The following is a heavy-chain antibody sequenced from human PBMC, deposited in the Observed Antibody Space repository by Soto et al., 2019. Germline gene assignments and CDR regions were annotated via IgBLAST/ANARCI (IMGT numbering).Heavy chain of an antibody. CDR1: GGTFSSYA. V-gene: IGHV1-69*01. CDR3: ATAHCGSTSCYYGY. Sequence: QVQLVQSGAEVKKPGSSMKVSCKASGGTFSSYATSWVRQAPGQGLEWMGGIIPIFGTPNYAQKFQGRVTITADGSTSTAYIELSSLRSEDTAVYFCATAHCGSTSCYYGYWGQGTLVTVSS. J-gene: IGHJ4*02. D-gene: IGHD2-2*01. CDR2: IIPIFGTP.